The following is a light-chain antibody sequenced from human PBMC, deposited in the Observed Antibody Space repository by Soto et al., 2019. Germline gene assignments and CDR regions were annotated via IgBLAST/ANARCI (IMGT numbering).Light chain of an antibody. CDR2: AAS. J-gene: IGKJ1*01. CDR1: QSISSY. V-gene: IGKV1-39*01. Sequence: DIQMTQSPSSLSASVGDRVTITCRASQSISSYLNWYQQKPGKAPKLLIYAASSLQSGVPSRFSGSGSGTHFRLTISSLQPEDFATYFCQQSYNTPRAFGQGTKVDIK. CDR3: QQSYNTPRA.